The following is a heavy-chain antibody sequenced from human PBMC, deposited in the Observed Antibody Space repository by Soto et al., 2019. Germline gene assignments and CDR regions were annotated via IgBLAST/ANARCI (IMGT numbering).Heavy chain of an antibody. CDR3: AXLPYASWTGYYNYYFDY. V-gene: IGHV4-39*01. Sequence: SETRSLTGTVSGGSISSSSYYWGWIRQPRGKGLEWIGSIYYSGSTYYNPSLKSRVTISVDTSKNQFSLKLSSVTAADTAVYYCAXLPYASWTGYYNYYFDYCGQGTLVTVSS. CDR2: IYYSGST. J-gene: IGHJ4*02. CDR1: GGSISSSSYY. D-gene: IGHD3-3*01.